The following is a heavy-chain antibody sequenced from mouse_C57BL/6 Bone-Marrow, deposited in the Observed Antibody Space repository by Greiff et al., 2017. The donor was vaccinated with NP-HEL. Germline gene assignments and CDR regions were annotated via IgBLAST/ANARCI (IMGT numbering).Heavy chain of an antibody. CDR3: ARPGFAY. CDR1: GFTFSDYY. J-gene: IGHJ3*01. CDR2: ISNGGGST. V-gene: IGHV5-12*01. Sequence: EVQRVESGGGLVQPGGSLKLSCAASGFTFSDYYMYWVRQTPEKRLEWVAYISNGGGSTYYPDTVKGRFTISRDNAKNTLYLQMSRLKSEDTAMYYCARPGFAYWGQGTLVTVSA.